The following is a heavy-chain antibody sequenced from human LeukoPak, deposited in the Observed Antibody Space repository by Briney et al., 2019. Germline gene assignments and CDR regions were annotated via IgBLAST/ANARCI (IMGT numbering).Heavy chain of an antibody. CDR3: ARSGLYFDY. J-gene: IGHJ4*02. CDR2: ISSSGSTI. V-gene: IGHV3-48*03. Sequence: GGSLRLSCAASGFTFSSYEMNWVRQAPGKGLEWVSYISSSGSTIYYADSVKGRFAISRDNAKNSLYLQMNSLRAEDTAVYYCARSGLYFDYWGQGTLVTVSS. CDR1: GFTFSSYE.